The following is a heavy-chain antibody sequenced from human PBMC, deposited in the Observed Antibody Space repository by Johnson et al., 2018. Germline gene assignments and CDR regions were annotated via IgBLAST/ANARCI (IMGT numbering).Heavy chain of an antibody. J-gene: IGHJ6*02. D-gene: IGHD1-26*01. V-gene: IGHV3-33*01. CDR2: IWYDGSNK. CDR1: GFTFSSYG. Sequence: QVQLVQSGGGVVQPGRSLRLSCAASGFTFSSYGMHWVRQAPGKGLEWVAVIWYDGSNKYYADSVKGRFTISRDNSKNTLYLQMNSLRAEDTAVYYCAGQWELLRRQLDYYGMDVWGQGTTVTVSS. CDR3: AGQWELLRRQLDYYGMDV.